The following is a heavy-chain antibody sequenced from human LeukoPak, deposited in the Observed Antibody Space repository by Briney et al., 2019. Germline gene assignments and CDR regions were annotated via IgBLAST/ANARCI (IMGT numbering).Heavy chain of an antibody. CDR2: LYYSGST. CDR1: GGSISSYY. V-gene: IGHV4-59*12. J-gene: IGHJ3*02. CDR3: ARDQEEAFDI. Sequence: PSETLSLTCSVSGGSISSYYWSWIRQSPGKGLEWIGYLYYSGSTSYNPSLKSRVTISVDTSKNQFSLKLSSVTAADTAVYYCARDQEEAFDIWGQGTMVTVSS.